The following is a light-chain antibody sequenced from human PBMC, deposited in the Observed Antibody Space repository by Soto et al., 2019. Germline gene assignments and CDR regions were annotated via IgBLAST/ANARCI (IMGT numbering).Light chain of an antibody. Sequence: VLVIYQDSERPSGTPGRFSGSNSGNTATLTISATQAMDEADCYCQAWDSSTGGFGGGTKVAVL. CDR3: QAWDSSTGG. J-gene: IGLJ2*01. V-gene: IGLV3-1*01. CDR2: QDS.